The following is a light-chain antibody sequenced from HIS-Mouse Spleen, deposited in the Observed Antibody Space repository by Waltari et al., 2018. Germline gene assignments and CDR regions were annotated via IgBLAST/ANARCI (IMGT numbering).Light chain of an antibody. J-gene: IGKJ1*01. CDR3: MQGTHWPPWT. V-gene: IGKV2-30*02. Sequence: DVVMTQSPLSLPVTLGQPASISCRSSQSLVHSDGHTYLNWFQQRPGQSPRRLIYKVSNRDSWVPDRFSGSWSGTEFTLKISRVEAEDVGVYYCMQGTHWPPWTFGQGTKVEIK. CDR2: KVS. CDR1: QSLVHSDGHTY.